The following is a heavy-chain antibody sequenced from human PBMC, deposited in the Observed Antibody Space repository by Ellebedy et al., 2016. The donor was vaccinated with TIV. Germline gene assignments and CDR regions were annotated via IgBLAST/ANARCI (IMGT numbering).Heavy chain of an antibody. CDR1: GFTFSSYS. V-gene: IGHV3-48*02. CDR2: ISSRSSTI. Sequence: GESLKISCAASGFTFSSYSMNWVRQAPGKGLEWVSYISSRSSTIYYADSVKGRFTISRDNAKNSLYLQMNSLRDEDTAVYYCASLESARNYYYYGMDVWGQGTTVTVSS. J-gene: IGHJ6*02. CDR3: ASLESARNYYYYGMDV. D-gene: IGHD6-6*01.